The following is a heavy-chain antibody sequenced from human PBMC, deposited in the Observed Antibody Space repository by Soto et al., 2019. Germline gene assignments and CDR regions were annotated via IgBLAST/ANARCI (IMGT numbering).Heavy chain of an antibody. CDR2: INTNTGNP. V-gene: IGHV7-4-1*01. J-gene: IGHJ6*02. CDR1: GYTFTSYA. CDR3: ARDAGHYDFWSGSILDYYYGMDV. Sequence: QVQLVQSGSELKKPGASVKVSCKASGYTFTSYAMNWVRQAPGQGLEWMGWINTNTGNPTYAQGFTGRFVFSLDTSVSTAYLQICSLKAEDTAVYYCARDAGHYDFWSGSILDYYYGMDVWGQGTTVTVSS. D-gene: IGHD3-3*01.